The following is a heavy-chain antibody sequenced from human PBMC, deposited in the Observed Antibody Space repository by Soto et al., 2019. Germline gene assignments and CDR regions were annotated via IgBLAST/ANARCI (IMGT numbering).Heavy chain of an antibody. Sequence: SETLSLTCTVSGGSISSYYWSWIRQPPGKGLEWIGYIYYSGSTNYNPSLKSRVTISVDTSKNQFSLKLSSVTAADTAVYYCTTDPVTMIVVVPSSGWGQGTLVTVSS. CDR3: TTDPVTMIVVVPSSG. D-gene: IGHD3-22*01. J-gene: IGHJ4*02. V-gene: IGHV4-59*12. CDR2: IYYSGST. CDR1: GGSISSYY.